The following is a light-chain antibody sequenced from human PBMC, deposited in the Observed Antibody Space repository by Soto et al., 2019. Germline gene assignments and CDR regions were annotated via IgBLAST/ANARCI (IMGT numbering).Light chain of an antibody. V-gene: IGKV3-15*01. Sequence: EIVMTQSPATLSVSPGERATLSCRASPSVSGNLAWYQQKPGQPPRLLIYGASTRATGIPARFSGSGSGPEFTLTISSLQSEDVAVYYCQHYNNWPLTFGGGTKVEIK. J-gene: IGKJ4*01. CDR3: QHYNNWPLT. CDR2: GAS. CDR1: PSVSGN.